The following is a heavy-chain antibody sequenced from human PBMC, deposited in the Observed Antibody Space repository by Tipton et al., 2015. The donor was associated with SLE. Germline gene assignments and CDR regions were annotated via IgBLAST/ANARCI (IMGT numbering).Heavy chain of an antibody. Sequence: TLSLTCTVSGGSISSSSYYWGWIRQPPGKGLEWIGSIYYSGSTYYNPSLKSQVTISVDTSKNQFSLKLSSVTAADTAVYYCVGFGPDAYYYYYMDVWGKGTTVTVSS. D-gene: IGHD3-16*01. CDR1: GGSISSSSYY. CDR3: VGFGPDAYYYYYMDV. J-gene: IGHJ6*03. CDR2: IYYSGST. V-gene: IGHV4-39*01.